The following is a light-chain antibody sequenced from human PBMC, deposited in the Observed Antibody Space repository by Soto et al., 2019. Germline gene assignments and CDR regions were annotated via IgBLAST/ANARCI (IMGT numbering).Light chain of an antibody. CDR3: MQALQTPYT. J-gene: IGKJ2*01. CDR1: QSLLHSNGFKY. CDR2: LGS. Sequence: DIVMTQSPLFLPVTPGEPASISCMSSQSLLHSNGFKYLDWYLQRPGQSPQLLVYLGSNRASGVPDRFSGSGSGSDFTLKISRVEAEDVGVYYCMQALQTPYTFGQGTKLEIK. V-gene: IGKV2-28*01.